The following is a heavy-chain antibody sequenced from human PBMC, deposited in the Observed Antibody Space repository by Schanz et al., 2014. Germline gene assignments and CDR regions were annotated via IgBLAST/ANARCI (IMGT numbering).Heavy chain of an antibody. CDR3: VKEGTVVSGYPRDH. D-gene: IGHD2-2*01. CDR2: ISSDETVT. V-gene: IGHV3-30*18. Sequence: QVQLVESGGGLVQPGGSLRVSCAASGFAFDTYWMSWVRQAPGKGLEWVAVISSDETVTYYVDSVKGRFTISRDNSRNTLYLQMSSLRAEDTAVYYCVKEGTVVSGYPRDHWGQGTLVTVSS. CDR1: GFAFDTYW. J-gene: IGHJ4*02.